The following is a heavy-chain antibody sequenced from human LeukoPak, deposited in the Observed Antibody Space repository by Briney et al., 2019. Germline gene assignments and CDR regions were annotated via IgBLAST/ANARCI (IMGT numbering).Heavy chain of an antibody. V-gene: IGHV6-1*01. CDR3: ARKLGSSSGWNYFDY. CDR2: TFYRSKWYN. CDR1: SDSVASNSAA. Sequence: SQTLSLTSAISSDSVASNSAAWNWRRHSPSRVLEWLGSTFYRSKWYNDSAVAVKSLLTINPDTSKNQLSLQLKPVTPAHTAGYHCARKLGSSSGWNYFDYWGQGTLVTVSS. J-gene: IGHJ4*02. D-gene: IGHD6-19*01.